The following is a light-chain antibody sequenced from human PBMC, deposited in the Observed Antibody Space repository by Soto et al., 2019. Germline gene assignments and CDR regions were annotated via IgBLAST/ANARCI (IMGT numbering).Light chain of an antibody. CDR2: RTF. CDR3: QKFSRPPLT. CDR1: QSIASSY. V-gene: IGKV3-20*01. Sequence: EIVLTQSPGTLYLSPGERATLSCRASQSIASSYLAWYQQKPGQPPRLLLYRTFNRATGIPDRFSGSGSGTDFTLTISRLEPEDFAVYFCQKFSRPPLTFGGVTKVEI. J-gene: IGKJ4*01.